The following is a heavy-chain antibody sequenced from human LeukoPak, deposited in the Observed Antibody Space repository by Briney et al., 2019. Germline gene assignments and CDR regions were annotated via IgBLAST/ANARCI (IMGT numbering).Heavy chain of an antibody. CDR1: GGSISSGTYY. J-gene: IGHJ4*02. V-gene: IGHV4-61*02. D-gene: IGHD4-23*01. Sequence: SQTLSLTCTVSGGSISSGTYYWSWIRQPAGKGLEWIGRFYTRETTNYNPSLKSRVTISLDTSKNQFSLRLSSVTAADTAVYYCARDVDYGGKFDYWGQGTLVTVSS. CDR3: ARDVDYGGKFDY. CDR2: FYTRETT.